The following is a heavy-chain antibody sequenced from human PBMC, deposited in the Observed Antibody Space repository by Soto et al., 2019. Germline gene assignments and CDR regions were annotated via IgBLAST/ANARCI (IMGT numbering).Heavy chain of an antibody. J-gene: IGHJ6*02. Sequence: GGSLRLSCAASGFTFSSYWMHWVRQAPGKGLVWVSRLNTDGSSTIYADSVKGRFTISRDNAKNTLHLQMNSLRAEDTAVYYCARYDSGNLDVWGQGTTVTVSS. CDR2: LNTDGSST. V-gene: IGHV3-74*01. CDR1: GFTFSSYW. CDR3: ARYDSGNLDV. D-gene: IGHD3-10*01.